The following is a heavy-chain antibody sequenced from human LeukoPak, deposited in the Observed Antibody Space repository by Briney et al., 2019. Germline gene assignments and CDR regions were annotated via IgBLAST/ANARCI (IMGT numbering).Heavy chain of an antibody. J-gene: IGHJ4*02. Sequence: SETLSLTCAVYGGSFSGYYWSWIRQPPGKGLEWIGEINHGGSANYNPSLKSRVTISVDTSKNQFSLKLSSVTAADTAVYYCARGLAYFHDYGDYGSPGISDYWGQGTLVTVSS. V-gene: IGHV4-34*01. CDR1: GGSFSGYY. D-gene: IGHD4-17*01. CDR2: INHGGSA. CDR3: ARGLAYFHDYGDYGSPGISDY.